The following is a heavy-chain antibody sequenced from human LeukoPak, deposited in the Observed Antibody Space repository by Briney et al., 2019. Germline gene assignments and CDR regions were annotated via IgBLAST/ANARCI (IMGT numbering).Heavy chain of an antibody. CDR3: ARVFGFSRRSGWYFRGWYFDY. V-gene: IGHV6-1*01. D-gene: IGHD6-19*01. CDR2: TYYRSKWYN. CDR1: GDSVSSNSAA. Sequence: SQTLSLTCAISGDSVSSNSAAWNWIRQSPSRGLEWLGRTYYRSKWYNDYAVSVKSRITINPDTSKNQFSLQLNSVTPEDTAVYYCARVFGFSRRSGWYFRGWYFDYWGQGTLVTVSS. J-gene: IGHJ4*02.